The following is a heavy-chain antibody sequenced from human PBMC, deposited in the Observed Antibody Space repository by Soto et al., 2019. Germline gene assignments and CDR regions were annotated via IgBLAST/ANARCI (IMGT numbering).Heavy chain of an antibody. CDR3: ARAPRRRPLDY. Sequence: QVRLQESGPGLVKPSQTLSLTCTVSGASISSGAYYWTWIRQHPGRGLECIGYIYYTGVTYYNPSIQMRIAISADTSKNQFSLKLNSVTAADTAVYYCARAPRRRPLDYWGQGTLVTVSS. J-gene: IGHJ4*02. V-gene: IGHV4-31*03. CDR2: IYYTGVT. CDR1: GASISSGAYY.